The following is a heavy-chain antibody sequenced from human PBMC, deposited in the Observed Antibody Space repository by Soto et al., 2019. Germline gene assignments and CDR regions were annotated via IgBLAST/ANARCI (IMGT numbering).Heavy chain of an antibody. J-gene: IGHJ6*02. Sequence: SETLSLTCTVSGGSVSSGSYYWSWIRQPPGKGLEWIGYIYYSGSTNYNPSLKSRVTISVDTSKNQFSLKLSSVTAADTAVYYCARACISTSGNYYGMDVWGQGTTVTVSS. D-gene: IGHD2-2*01. CDR2: IYYSGST. CDR1: GGSVSSGSYY. CDR3: ARACISTSGNYYGMDV. V-gene: IGHV4-61*01.